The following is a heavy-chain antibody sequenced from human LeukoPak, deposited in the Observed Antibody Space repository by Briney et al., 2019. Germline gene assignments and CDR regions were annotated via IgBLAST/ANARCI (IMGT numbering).Heavy chain of an antibody. D-gene: IGHD2-2*01. Sequence: SVKVSCKASGGTFSSYAISWVRQAPGQGLEWMGGIIPIFGTANYAQKFQGRVTITTDESTSTAYMELSSLRSEDTAVYYCARVSSGYCSSTSCLDYWGQGTLVTVSS. CDR1: GGTFSSYA. CDR2: IIPIFGTA. V-gene: IGHV1-69*05. J-gene: IGHJ4*02. CDR3: ARVSSGYCSSTSCLDY.